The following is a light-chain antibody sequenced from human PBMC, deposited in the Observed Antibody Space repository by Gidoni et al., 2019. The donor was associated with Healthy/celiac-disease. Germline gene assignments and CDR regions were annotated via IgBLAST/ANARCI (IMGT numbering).Light chain of an antibody. CDR3: QQRSNWPPNT. J-gene: IGKJ4*01. V-gene: IGKV3-11*01. Sequence: EIVLTQSPAPLSLSPGERATLSCRASQSVSSYLAWYQQKPGQAPRLLIYDASNRATGIPARFSGSGSGTDFTLTISSLEPEDFAVYYCQQRSNWPPNTFGGGTKVEIK. CDR2: DAS. CDR1: QSVSSY.